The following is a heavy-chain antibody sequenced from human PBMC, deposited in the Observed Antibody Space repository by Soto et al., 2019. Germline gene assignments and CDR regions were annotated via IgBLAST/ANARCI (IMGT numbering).Heavy chain of an antibody. CDR3: AKELERFLEWLFPPTFDY. V-gene: IGHV3-23*01. CDR2: ISGSGGST. J-gene: IGHJ4*02. CDR1: GFTFSSYA. Sequence: EVQLLESGGGLVQPGGSLRLSCAASGFTFSSYAMSWVRQAPGKGLEWVSAISGSGGSTYYADSVKGRFTISRDNSKNTLYLQMNSLRAEDTAVYYCAKELERFLEWLFPPTFDYWGQGTLVTVSS. D-gene: IGHD3-3*01.